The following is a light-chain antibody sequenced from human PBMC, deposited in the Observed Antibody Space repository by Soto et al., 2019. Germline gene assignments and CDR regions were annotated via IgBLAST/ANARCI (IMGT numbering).Light chain of an antibody. CDR2: DAS. Sequence: DIQMTQSPSTLSASIGARLAITCRASQSISSWLAWYQQKPGKAPKLLIFDASTLESGVSSRFSGSASGTDFTLTISSLQPDDFATYYCQEYSTFSFGQGTKVDIK. CDR1: QSISSW. CDR3: QEYSTFS. J-gene: IGKJ1*01. V-gene: IGKV1-5*01.